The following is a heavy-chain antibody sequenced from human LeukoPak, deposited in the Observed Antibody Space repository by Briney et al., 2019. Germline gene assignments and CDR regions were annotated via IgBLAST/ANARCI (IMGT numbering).Heavy chain of an antibody. D-gene: IGHD3-9*01. Sequence: GGSLRLSCAASGFTFSSYAMHWVRQAPGKGLEWVAVIWYDGSNKYYADSVKGRFTISRDNSKSTLYLQMNSLRAEDTAVYYCARDYTYYDILTGTGNGMDVWGQGTTVTVSS. V-gene: IGHV3-30*04. CDR1: GFTFSSYA. J-gene: IGHJ6*02. CDR2: IWYDGSNK. CDR3: ARDYTYYDILTGTGNGMDV.